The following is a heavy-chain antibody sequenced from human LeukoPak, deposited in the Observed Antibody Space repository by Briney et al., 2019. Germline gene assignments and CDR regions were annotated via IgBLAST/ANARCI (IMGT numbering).Heavy chain of an antibody. J-gene: IGHJ4*02. D-gene: IGHD6-13*01. Sequence: ASVKVSCKASGYTFSSYGISWVRQAPGQGLEWMGWISAYNGDTNYARKIQGRVTMTTDTSMSTAYMELRSLRSDDTAVYYCARPGSTSWYRYDYWGQGTLVTVSS. CDR1: GYTFSSYG. V-gene: IGHV1-18*01. CDR2: ISAYNGDT. CDR3: ARPGSTSWYRYDY.